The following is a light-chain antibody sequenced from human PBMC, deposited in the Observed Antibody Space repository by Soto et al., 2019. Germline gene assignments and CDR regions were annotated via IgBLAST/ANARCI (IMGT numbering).Light chain of an antibody. CDR1: SSDVGGYNF. J-gene: IGLJ2*01. CDR2: EVS. Sequence: QSALTQPASVSGSPGQSITISCTGTSSDVGGYNFVSWYQHHPGKAPKLIIYEVSNRPSGVSNRFSASKSGNTASLTIFGLQAEDEADYYCSSYTNSSTLVLFGGGTKLPVL. V-gene: IGLV2-14*01. CDR3: SSYTNSSTLVL.